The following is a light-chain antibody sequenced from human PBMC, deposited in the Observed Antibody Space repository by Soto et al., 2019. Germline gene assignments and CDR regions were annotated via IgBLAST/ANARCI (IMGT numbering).Light chain of an antibody. Sequence: EIVLTQSPATLSWSPGDRATLSCRASQSVHRYLAWYQQKPGQAPRLLMYEASNRATGIPATFSANGSGTDFTLTITNLEPEDFAVYYCQQRRSWPPTFGGGTKVEF. J-gene: IGKJ4*01. CDR2: EAS. CDR3: QQRRSWPPT. CDR1: QSVHRY. V-gene: IGKV3-11*01.